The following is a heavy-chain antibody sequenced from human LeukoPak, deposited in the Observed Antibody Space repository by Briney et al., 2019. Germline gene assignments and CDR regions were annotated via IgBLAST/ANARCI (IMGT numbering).Heavy chain of an antibody. Sequence: NPGGSLRLSCAASGFTFSDYYMSWIRQAPGKGLEWISYISNGGGTISYADSVKGRFTISRDNAKNTLSLQMNSLTAEDTAMYYCARGGSSGGYYYHWGQGTLVTVSS. CDR2: ISNGGGTI. V-gene: IGHV3-11*01. D-gene: IGHD3-22*01. CDR3: ARGGSSGGYYYH. J-gene: IGHJ5*02. CDR1: GFTFSDYY.